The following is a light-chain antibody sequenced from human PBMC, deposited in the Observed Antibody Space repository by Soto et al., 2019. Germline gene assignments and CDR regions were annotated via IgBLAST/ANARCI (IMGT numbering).Light chain of an antibody. Sequence: EIVMTQSPATLSVSPGERATLSCRASQSVSSNVAWYQQRPGQAPRLLIYRASTRATGIQDRFSGSGSGTDFTLTISRLEPEDFAVYYCKQHGSSPWTFGQGTKVDIK. J-gene: IGKJ1*01. CDR1: QSVSSN. CDR2: RAS. V-gene: IGKV3-20*01. CDR3: KQHGSSPWT.